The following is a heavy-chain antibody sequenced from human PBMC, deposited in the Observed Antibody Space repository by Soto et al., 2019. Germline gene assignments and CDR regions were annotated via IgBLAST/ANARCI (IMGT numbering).Heavy chain of an antibody. V-gene: IGHV3-20*04. CDR3: ARVPPGGYSGYDSAFDF. Sequence: PGGSLRLSCAASGFTFDDYGMSWVRQAPGKGLEWVSGINWNGGSTGYADSVKGRFTISRDNAKNSLYLQMNSLRAEDTALYYCARVPPGGYSGYDSAFDFWGQGTMVTVSS. D-gene: IGHD5-12*01. CDR1: GFTFDDYG. J-gene: IGHJ3*01. CDR2: INWNGGST.